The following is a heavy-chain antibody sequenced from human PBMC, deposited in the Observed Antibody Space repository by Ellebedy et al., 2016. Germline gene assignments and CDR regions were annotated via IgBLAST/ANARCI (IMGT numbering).Heavy chain of an antibody. D-gene: IGHD6-19*01. CDR1: GFTFSSHA. V-gene: IGHV3-23*01. CDR2: ITGSGDRT. CDR3: AKCRHINGCLLDY. J-gene: IGHJ4*02. Sequence: GGSLRLSCEASGFTFSSHAMSRVRQAPGKGPEWVSTITGSGDRTNYADSVKGRFTISRDSSKNTLYLDMDSLRAEDTAIYYCAKCRHINGCLLDYWGQGTLVTVSS.